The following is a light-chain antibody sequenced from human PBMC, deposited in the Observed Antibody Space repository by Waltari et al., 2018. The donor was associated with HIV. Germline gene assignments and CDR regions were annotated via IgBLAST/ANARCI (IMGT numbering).Light chain of an antibody. Sequence: QSALTQPASVSGSPAQSTTISCTGTSSDVGGYNYVSWYQQHPGKAPQLMIYDVSNRPSGVSNRFSGSKSGNTASLTISGLQAEDEADYYCSSYTSSSTLEVFGGGTKLTVL. CDR1: SSDVGGYNY. CDR2: DVS. V-gene: IGLV2-14*03. J-gene: IGLJ3*02. CDR3: SSYTSSSTLEV.